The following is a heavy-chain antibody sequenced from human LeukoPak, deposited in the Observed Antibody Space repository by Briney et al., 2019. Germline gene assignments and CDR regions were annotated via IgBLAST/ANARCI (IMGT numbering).Heavy chain of an antibody. CDR3: ASHFYSSGYGFDY. D-gene: IGHD3-22*01. CDR2: IYYSGST. V-gene: IGHV4-59*01. Sequence: PSETLSLTCTVSGGSISSYYWSWIRQPPGKGLEWIGYIYYSGSTNYNPSLKSRVTISVDTSKNQFSLKLSSVTAADTAVYYCASHFYSSGYGFDYWGQGTLVTVSS. CDR1: GGSISSYY. J-gene: IGHJ4*02.